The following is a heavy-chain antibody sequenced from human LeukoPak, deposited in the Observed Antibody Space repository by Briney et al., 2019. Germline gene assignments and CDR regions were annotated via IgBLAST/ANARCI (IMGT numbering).Heavy chain of an antibody. V-gene: IGHV4-59*01. CDR2: IYYSGST. CDR1: GGSISSYY. CDR3: ARTDCSGGSCYPAENAFDI. D-gene: IGHD2-15*01. J-gene: IGHJ3*02. Sequence: SETLSLTCTVSGGSISSYYWSWIRQPPGKGLEWIGYIYYSGSTNYNPSPKSRVTISVDPSKNQFSLKLSSVTAADTAVYYCARTDCSGGSCYPAENAFDIWGQGTMVTVSS.